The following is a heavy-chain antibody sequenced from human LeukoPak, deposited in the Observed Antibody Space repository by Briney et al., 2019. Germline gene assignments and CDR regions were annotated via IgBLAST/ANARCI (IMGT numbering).Heavy chain of an antibody. CDR1: GYTFSDYY. CDR3: ARGVLGDQYSSSSDIFDY. CDR2: INPNSGDT. D-gene: IGHD6-6*01. Sequence: ASVKVSCKTSGYTFSDYYIHWIRQAPGQGLEWVGWINPNSGDTDYAQKFQGRVTITADKSTSTAYMELSSLRSEDTAVYYCARGVLGDQYSSSSDIFDYWGQGTLVTVSS. V-gene: IGHV1-2*02. J-gene: IGHJ4*02.